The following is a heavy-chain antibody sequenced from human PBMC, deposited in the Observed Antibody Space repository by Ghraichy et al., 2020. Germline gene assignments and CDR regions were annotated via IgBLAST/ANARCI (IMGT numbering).Heavy chain of an antibody. D-gene: IGHD1-1*01. CDR3: ARFETGTSSGGVEY. V-gene: IGHV3-21*01. CDR2: ISSSSTYI. J-gene: IGHJ4*02. Sequence: GESLNISCAASGFTFSTYSMNWVRQAPGKGLEWVSSISSSSTYIIYADSVKGRFTISRDNAKNSLYLEMNSLRAEDSAVYYCARFETGTSSGGVEYWGQGTLVTVSS. CDR1: GFTFSTYS.